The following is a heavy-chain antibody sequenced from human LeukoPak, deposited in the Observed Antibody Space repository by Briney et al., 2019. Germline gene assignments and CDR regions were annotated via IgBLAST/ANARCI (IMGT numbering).Heavy chain of an antibody. CDR1: GGSFSGYY. CDR3: ARVLFCDYVCGSYRRGCFDY. D-gene: IGHD3-16*02. J-gene: IGHJ4*02. V-gene: IGHV4-34*01. Sequence: SETLSLTCAVYGGSFSGYYWSWIRQPPGKGLEWIGEINHSGSTNYNPSLKSRVTISVDTSKNQFSLKLSSVTAADTAVYYCARVLFCDYVCGSYRRGCFDYCGQGTLVTVSS. CDR2: INHSGST.